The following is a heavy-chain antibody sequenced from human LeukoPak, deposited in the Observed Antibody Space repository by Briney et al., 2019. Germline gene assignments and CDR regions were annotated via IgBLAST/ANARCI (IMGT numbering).Heavy chain of an antibody. CDR2: ISGSGGST. CDR1: GGSISTYY. J-gene: IGHJ2*01. V-gene: IGHV3-23*01. CDR3: AKDGYGDYSYWYFDL. D-gene: IGHD4-17*01. Sequence: ETLSLTCTVSGGSISTYYWSWIRQPPGKGLEWVSVISGSGGSTYYADSVKGRFTISRDNSKNTLYLQVNSLRAEDTAIYFCAKDGYGDYSYWYFDLWGRGTLVTVSS.